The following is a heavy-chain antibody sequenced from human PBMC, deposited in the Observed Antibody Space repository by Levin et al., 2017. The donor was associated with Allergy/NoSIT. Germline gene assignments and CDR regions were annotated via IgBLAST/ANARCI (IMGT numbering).Heavy chain of an antibody. CDR1: GFTFSSYG. V-gene: IGHV3-30*03. D-gene: IGHD4-17*01. CDR3: ARDQNMIAYGDYDEGLRRFLGEKLQLHQNYWYFDL. Sequence: GESLKISCAASGFTFSSYGMHWVRQAPGKGLEWVAAISFYENNKYYADSVKGRFTISRDNSKNTLYLQMNSLTTEDTAVYYCARDQNMIAYGDYDEGLRRFLGEKLQLHQNYWYFDLWGRGTLVTVSS. CDR2: ISFYENNK. J-gene: IGHJ2*01.